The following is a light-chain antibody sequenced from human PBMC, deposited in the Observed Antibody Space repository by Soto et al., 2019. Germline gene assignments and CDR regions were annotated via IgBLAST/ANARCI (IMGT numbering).Light chain of an antibody. J-gene: IGKJ1*01. CDR2: GAS. CDR1: QKVRSNY. CDR3: QQYGTSPPWT. Sequence: ETLLRQSPGTLSLSQGERATLSCRAGQKVRSNYLAWYQQKPRQAPRLLIYGASRRGTSISDRFSGSGSGIEFTLTISRLEPEDFAVYYCQQYGTSPPWTVGQGTNVDIK. V-gene: IGKV3-20*01.